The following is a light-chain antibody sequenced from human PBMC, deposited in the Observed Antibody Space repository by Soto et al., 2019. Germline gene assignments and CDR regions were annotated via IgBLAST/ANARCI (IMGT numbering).Light chain of an antibody. CDR1: QSVSTY. V-gene: IGKV3-11*01. Sequence: EIVLTQSPATLSLFPGERATLSCRASQSVSTYLAWYQQKPGQAPRLLISGASNRATGIPARFSGSGSGTDFTLTISSLEPEDFAVYYCQQRFSSWAFGQGTKVDIK. CDR2: GAS. CDR3: QQRFSSWA. J-gene: IGKJ1*01.